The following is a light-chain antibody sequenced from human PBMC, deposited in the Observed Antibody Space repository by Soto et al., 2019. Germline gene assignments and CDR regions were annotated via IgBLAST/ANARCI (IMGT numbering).Light chain of an antibody. Sequence: EIVLTQSPATLSLSPGERETLSCRASQSVSSYLAWSQQKPVQAPRLLIYDASNRATGIPARFSGSGSGTDFTLTISSLEPEDFAVYYCQQRSNWPPFTFGPGTKVDIK. V-gene: IGKV3-11*01. CDR1: QSVSSY. CDR2: DAS. J-gene: IGKJ3*01. CDR3: QQRSNWPPFT.